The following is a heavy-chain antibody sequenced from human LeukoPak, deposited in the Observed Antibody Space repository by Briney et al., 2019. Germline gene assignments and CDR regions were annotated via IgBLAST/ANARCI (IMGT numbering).Heavy chain of an antibody. CDR1: GGSISSDPHY. CDR3: ARGQGTTNFDY. Sequence: SETLSVTCTVSGGSISSDPHYWNWIRQSAGRGLEWIGRVYPSGTTNYNPSLKSRVTISIDTSKNQFSLKLTSVTAADAAVYFCARGQGTTNFDYWGQGTLVTVSS. V-gene: IGHV4-61*02. CDR2: VYPSGTT. J-gene: IGHJ4*02. D-gene: IGHD1-1*01.